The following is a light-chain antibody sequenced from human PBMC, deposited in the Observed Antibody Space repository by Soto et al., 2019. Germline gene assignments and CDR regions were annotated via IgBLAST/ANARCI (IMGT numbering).Light chain of an antibody. V-gene: IGKV1-5*01. CDR2: DAS. J-gene: IGKJ3*01. CDR1: QSIDTW. Sequence: QMTQSPSTLSASVGDRVTITCRASQSIDTWLAWYQQKPGKAPRLLIYDASDLESGVPSRFSGSGSGTEFTLTINGLQIDDIATYYCQQYENFSPTFGPGTKVAIK. CDR3: QQYENFSPT.